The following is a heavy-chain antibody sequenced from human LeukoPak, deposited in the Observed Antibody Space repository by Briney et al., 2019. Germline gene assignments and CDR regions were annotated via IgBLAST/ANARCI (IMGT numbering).Heavy chain of an antibody. CDR3: ARDPNVLGITPYYFDF. V-gene: IGHV3-21*01. D-gene: IGHD3-10*02. CDR1: GFTFSSYT. J-gene: IGHJ4*02. Sequence: GGSLRLSCAASGFTFSSYTMTWVRQAPGKGLEWVASISSDSSYIDYADSVKGRFTISRDNAKNSLFLKTDTLRGDDTGIYYCARDPNVLGITPYYFDFWGQGALVTVSS. CDR2: ISSDSSYI.